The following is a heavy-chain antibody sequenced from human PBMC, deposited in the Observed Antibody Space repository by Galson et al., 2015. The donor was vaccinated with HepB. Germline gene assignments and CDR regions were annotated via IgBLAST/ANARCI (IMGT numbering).Heavy chain of an antibody. D-gene: IGHD3-10*02. Sequence: ETLSLTCTVSGGSINSEYWSWIRQAAGKGPEYIGRIFMSGSSNYNPSLKSRATMSVDTSRSQISLKMKSVTAADTAMYYCAREPMLPMGFDYWGQGILVTVSS. CDR2: IFMSGSS. CDR1: GGSINSEY. V-gene: IGHV4-4*07. CDR3: AREPMLPMGFDY. J-gene: IGHJ4*02.